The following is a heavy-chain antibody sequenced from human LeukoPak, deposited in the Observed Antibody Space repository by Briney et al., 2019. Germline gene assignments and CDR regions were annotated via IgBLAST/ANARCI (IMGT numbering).Heavy chain of an antibody. CDR1: GFTFSSYW. V-gene: IGHV3-7*01. J-gene: IGHJ4*02. CDR3: VRDGLVGATRGYYFDY. Sequence: GGSLRLPCAASGFTFSSYWMSWVRQAPGKGLEWVANIKQDGSERYDVDSVKGRFTISRDNAKNSLYLQMNSLRAEDTAVYYCVRDGLVGATRGYYFDYWGQGTLVTVSS. D-gene: IGHD1-26*01. CDR2: IKQDGSER.